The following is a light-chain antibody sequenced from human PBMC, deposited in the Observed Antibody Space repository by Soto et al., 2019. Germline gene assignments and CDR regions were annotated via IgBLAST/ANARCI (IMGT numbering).Light chain of an antibody. J-gene: IGKJ3*01. CDR2: GAS. CDR1: QSVSSY. Sequence: EIVLTQSPATLSLSPGERATLSCRASQSVSSYLAWYQQKPGQAPRLLIYGASTRATGIPDRFSGSGSGTEFTLTISNLQSGDFAVYYCQQYNNWPLFGPGTKVDIK. CDR3: QQYNNWPL. V-gene: IGKV3-15*01.